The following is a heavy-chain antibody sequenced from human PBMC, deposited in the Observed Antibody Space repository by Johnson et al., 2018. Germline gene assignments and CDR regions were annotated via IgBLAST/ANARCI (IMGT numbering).Heavy chain of an antibody. V-gene: IGHV4-4*07. Sequence: QVQLQESGPGLVKSSETLSLTCTVSGSISNYYWSWIRQPAGKGLEWIGRIFPTGITNYNPSLKGRVTMFVDTSKNQVSLKLRSVTAADTAVYYCARVRYCSGGNCHFYYYYAMDVWGQGTTVSVSS. J-gene: IGHJ6*02. CDR2: IFPTGIT. CDR3: ARVRYCSGGNCHFYYYYAMDV. CDR1: GSISNYY. D-gene: IGHD2-15*01.